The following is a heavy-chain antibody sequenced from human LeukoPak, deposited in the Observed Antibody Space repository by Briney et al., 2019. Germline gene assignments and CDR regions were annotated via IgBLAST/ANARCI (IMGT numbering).Heavy chain of an antibody. CDR2: MRFDGSNK. CDR1: GFTFSSYG. Sequence: GGSLRLSCAGSGFTFSSYGMHWVRQAPGKGLEWVAFMRFDGSNKYYADSVKGRFTISRDNSKNTLYLQMNSLRAEDTAVYYCAKGPYSSGWYRVGYFDYWGQGTLVTVSS. J-gene: IGHJ4*02. CDR3: AKGPYSSGWYRVGYFDY. D-gene: IGHD6-19*01. V-gene: IGHV3-30*02.